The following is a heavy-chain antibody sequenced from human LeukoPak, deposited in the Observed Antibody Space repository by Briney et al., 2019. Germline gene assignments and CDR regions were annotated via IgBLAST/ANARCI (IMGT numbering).Heavy chain of an antibody. CDR1: GGSFSGYY. CDR2: INHSGST. V-gene: IGHV4-34*01. D-gene: IGHD3-10*01. J-gene: IGHJ5*02. Sequence: SETLSLTCAVYGGSFSGYYWSWIRQPPGKGLEWIGEINHSGSTNYNPSLKSRVTISVDTSKNQFSLKLSSVTAADTAVYYCARHVPRITMVRGVNGWFDPWGQGTLVTVSS. CDR3: ARHVPRITMVRGVNGWFDP.